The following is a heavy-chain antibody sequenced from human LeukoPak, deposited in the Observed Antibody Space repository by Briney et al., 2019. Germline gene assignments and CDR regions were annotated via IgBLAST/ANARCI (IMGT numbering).Heavy chain of an antibody. J-gene: IGHJ4*02. CDR2: IYYSGST. V-gene: IGHV4-39*02. CDR1: GGSISSSSYY. CDR3: ARDVAGTGDY. Sequence: SETLSLTCTVSGGSISSSSYYWGWIRQPPGKGLEWIGSIYYSGSTYYNPSLKSRVTISVDTSKNQFSLKLSSVTAADTAVYYCARDVAGTGDYWGQGTLVTVSS. D-gene: IGHD6-19*01.